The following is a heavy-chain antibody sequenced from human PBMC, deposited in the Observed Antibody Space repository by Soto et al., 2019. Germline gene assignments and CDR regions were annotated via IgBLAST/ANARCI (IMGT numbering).Heavy chain of an antibody. CDR1: GLTFSSYA. J-gene: IGHJ4*02. Sequence: GGSLRLSYAASGLTFSSYAMHWVRQAPGKGLVWVAVILCDVSNKYYADSVKGRFTISRDNSKNTLYLQMDSLRAEDTAVYYCARGAAGLYFDYWGQGTLVTVSS. V-gene: IGHV3-30-3*01. D-gene: IGHD6-13*01. CDR3: ARGAAGLYFDY. CDR2: ILCDVSNK.